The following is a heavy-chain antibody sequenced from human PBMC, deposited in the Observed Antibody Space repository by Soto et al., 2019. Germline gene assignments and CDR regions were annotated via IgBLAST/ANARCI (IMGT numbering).Heavy chain of an antibody. CDR1: GFTFSSYW. V-gene: IGHV3-74*01. CDR2: INIDGSST. CDR3: ARRGSIGAFDI. D-gene: IGHD2-21*01. J-gene: IGHJ3*02. Sequence: GGSLRLSCAASGFTFSSYWMHWVRQAPGKGLVWVSRINIDGSSTSYADSVKGRFTISRDNAKNTLYLQMNSLRAEDTAVYYCARRGSIGAFDIWGQGTMVTVSS.